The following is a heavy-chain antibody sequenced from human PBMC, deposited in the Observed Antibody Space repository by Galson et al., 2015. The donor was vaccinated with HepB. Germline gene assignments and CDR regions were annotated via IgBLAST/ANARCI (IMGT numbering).Heavy chain of an antibody. V-gene: IGHV3-30-3*01. CDR3: ARDRANGRYGDLDL. Sequence: SLRLSCAASGFSFSSYEMHWVRQAPGKGLEWVAALKYGGSNKYYADSVKGRFTISRDNAKNTLYLQLSSLRPVDTAEYYCARDRANGRYGDLDLWGRGALVTVSS. CDR2: LKYGGSNK. CDR1: GFSFSSYE. D-gene: IGHD2-8*01. J-gene: IGHJ2*01.